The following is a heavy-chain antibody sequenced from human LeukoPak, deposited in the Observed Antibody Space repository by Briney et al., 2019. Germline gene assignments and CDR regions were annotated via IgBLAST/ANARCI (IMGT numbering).Heavy chain of an antibody. V-gene: IGHV1-69*06. J-gene: IGHJ4*02. CDR3: ARVLVLTGYHLPGYYFDY. CDR2: AIPIFGTA. CDR1: GGTFTSYA. Sequence: ASVNISYKASGGTFTSYANIWVLQTHVQGLGWLRGAIPIFGTANYAQKFQGRVTITADKSTSIAYMELSSLRSEHTAVYYCARVLVLTGYHLPGYYFDYWGQGTLVNVSS. D-gene: IGHD3-9*01.